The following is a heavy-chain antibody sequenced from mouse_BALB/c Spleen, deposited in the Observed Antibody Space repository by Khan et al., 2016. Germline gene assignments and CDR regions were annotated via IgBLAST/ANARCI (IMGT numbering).Heavy chain of an antibody. Sequence: QVQLKESGPGLVASSQSLSITCTVSGFSLTSYGIHWVRQPPGKGLEWLGVIWAGGGTNYDSALMSRLSINKDNSKSQVFLKMNSLQTDDTAMYYCVSELGGFAYWGQGTRVTGSA. CDR1: GFSLTSYG. J-gene: IGHJ3*01. CDR2: IWAGGGT. V-gene: IGHV2-9*02. D-gene: IGHD4-1*01. CDR3: VSELGGFAY.